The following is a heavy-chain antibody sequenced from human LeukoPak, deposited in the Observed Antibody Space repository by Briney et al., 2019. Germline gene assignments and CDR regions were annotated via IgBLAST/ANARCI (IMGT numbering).Heavy chain of an antibody. J-gene: IGHJ4*02. D-gene: IGHD3-10*01. Sequence: SETLSLTCTVSAGSVNNYHWSWIRQPPGKGLEWIGYMYYTGSTNYNPSLQNRVTISLDTSKNQFSLKLSSVTAADTAVYYCARPNGSRSNYYFDNWGQGILVTVSS. CDR3: ARPNGSRSNYYFDN. CDR2: MYYTGST. V-gene: IGHV4-59*08. CDR1: AGSVNNYH.